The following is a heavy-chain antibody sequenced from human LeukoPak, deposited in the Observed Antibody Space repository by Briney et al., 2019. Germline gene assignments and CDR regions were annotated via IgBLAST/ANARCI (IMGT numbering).Heavy chain of an antibody. D-gene: IGHD3-3*01. CDR2: IYYSGST. V-gene: IGHV4-59*01. Sequence: SETLSLTCTVSGGSLSSYYWSWIRQPPGKGLGWIGYIYYSGSTNYNPSLKSRVTISVDTSKNQFSLKLSSVTAADTAVYYCARGWSGDRYWGQGTLVTVSS. CDR1: GGSLSSYY. CDR3: ARGWSGDRY. J-gene: IGHJ4*02.